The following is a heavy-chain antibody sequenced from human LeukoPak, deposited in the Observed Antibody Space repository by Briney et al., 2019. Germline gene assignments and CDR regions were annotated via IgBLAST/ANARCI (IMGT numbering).Heavy chain of an antibody. CDR2: ISSSSSTI. Sequence: GGSLRLSCAASGFTFSSYSMNWVRQAPGKGLEWVSYISSSSSTIYYADSVKGRFTISRDNAKNSLYLQMNSLRAEDTAVYYCARGSANRYHLYIDFWGQGTLVTVSS. V-gene: IGHV3-48*01. CDR1: GFTFSSYS. D-gene: IGHD3-16*02. J-gene: IGHJ4*02. CDR3: ARGSANRYHLYIDF.